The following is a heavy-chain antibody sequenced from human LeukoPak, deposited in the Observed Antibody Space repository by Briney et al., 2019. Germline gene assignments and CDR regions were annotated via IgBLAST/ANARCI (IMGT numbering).Heavy chain of an antibody. CDR1: GGSIRTSSYY. CDR3: AGTGIAVA. CDR2: IYYSGST. V-gene: IGHV4-39*07. J-gene: IGHJ4*02. Sequence: SETLSLACTVSGGSIRTSSYYWGWIRPPPGKGLEWIGSIYYSGSTYFNPSLKSRVTISVDTSRNQFSLKLSSVTAADTAMYYCAGTGIAVAWGQGTLVTVSS. D-gene: IGHD6-19*01.